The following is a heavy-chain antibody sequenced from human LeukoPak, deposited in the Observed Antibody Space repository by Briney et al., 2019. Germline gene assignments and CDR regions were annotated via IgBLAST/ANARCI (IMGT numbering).Heavy chain of an antibody. Sequence: PGGSLRLSCAASGFTFSSYGMHWVRPAPGKGLEWVAVIRYDGSNKYYADSVKGRFTISRDNSKNTLYLQMNSLRAEDTAVYYCARDLGSSGYYTAGLDYWGQGTLVTVSS. J-gene: IGHJ4*02. D-gene: IGHD3-22*01. V-gene: IGHV3-33*01. CDR3: ARDLGSSGYYTAGLDY. CDR2: IRYDGSNK. CDR1: GFTFSSYG.